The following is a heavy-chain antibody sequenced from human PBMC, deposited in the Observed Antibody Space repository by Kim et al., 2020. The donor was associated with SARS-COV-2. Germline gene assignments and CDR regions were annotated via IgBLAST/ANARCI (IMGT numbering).Heavy chain of an antibody. D-gene: IGHD5-12*01. CDR1: GFTFSDYY. CDR3: ARDGSGYDSYYYGMDV. Sequence: GGSLRLSCAASGFTFSDYYMRWIRPAPGKGLEWVSYISSSGSTIYYADSVKCRFTISRDYAKNSLYLQMHSLAAEDTAVCYCARDGSGYDSYYYGMDVWGHGTTVTVSS. J-gene: IGHJ6*01. V-gene: IGHV3-11*01. CDR2: ISSSGSTI.